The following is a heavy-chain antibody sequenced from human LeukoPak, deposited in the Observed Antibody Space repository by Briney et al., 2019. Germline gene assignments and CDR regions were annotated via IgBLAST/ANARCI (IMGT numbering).Heavy chain of an antibody. Sequence: SETLSLTCTVSGGSISSGDYYWSWIRQPPGKGLEWIGYIYYSGSTYYNPSLKIRVTISVDTSKNQFSLKLSSVTAADTAVYYCHAAAGTGLDYWSQGTLVTVSS. CDR2: IYYSGST. J-gene: IGHJ4*02. CDR1: GGSISSGDYY. D-gene: IGHD6-13*01. CDR3: HAAAGTGLDY. V-gene: IGHV4-30-4*01.